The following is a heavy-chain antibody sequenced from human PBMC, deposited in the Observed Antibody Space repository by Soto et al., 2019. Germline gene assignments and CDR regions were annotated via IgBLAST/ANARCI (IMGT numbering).Heavy chain of an antibody. CDR1: GYSFTSYW. Sequence: EVQLVQSGAEVKKPGESLKISCKGSGYSFTSYWIGWVRQMPGKGLEWMGIIYPGDSDTRYSPAFQGQVTISADKSISTSCLQWSSLKAPDTPLYYGASGAMITFGGVSGQFDYWGQGPLVSVSS. CDR3: ASGAMITFGGVSGQFDY. CDR2: IYPGDSDT. D-gene: IGHD3-16*01. J-gene: IGHJ4*02. V-gene: IGHV5-51*03.